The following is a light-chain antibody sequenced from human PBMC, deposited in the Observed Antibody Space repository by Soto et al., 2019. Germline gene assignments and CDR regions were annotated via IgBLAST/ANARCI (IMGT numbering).Light chain of an antibody. V-gene: IGKV1-33*01. J-gene: IGKJ4*01. Sequence: DIQMTQSPSSLSASIGDRVTITCQASQDISNYLNWYQLKPGKAPKLLIYDASNLETGVPSRFSGSGSGTDFTFTISSLQPEDIATYYCQQSYNIPLTFGGGTKVEIK. CDR1: QDISNY. CDR2: DAS. CDR3: QQSYNIPLT.